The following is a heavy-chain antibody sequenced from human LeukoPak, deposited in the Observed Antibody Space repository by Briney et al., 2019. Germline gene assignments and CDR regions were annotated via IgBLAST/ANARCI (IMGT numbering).Heavy chain of an antibody. V-gene: IGHV3-23*01. D-gene: IGHD3-3*01. J-gene: IGHJ5*02. Sequence: PGGSLRLSCAASGFTFSSYAMSWVRQAPGKGLEWVSTISNSDYSTYYADSVKGRFTISRDNSKNTLYLQMNSLRAEDTAVYYCAKEFVVVRSGALRFLEWFDNWFDPWGQGTLVTVSS. CDR3: AKEFVVVRSGALRFLEWFDNWFDP. CDR1: GFTFSSYA. CDR2: ISNSDYST.